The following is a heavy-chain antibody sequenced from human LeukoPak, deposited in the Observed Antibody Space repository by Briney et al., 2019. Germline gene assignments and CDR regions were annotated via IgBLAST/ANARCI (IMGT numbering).Heavy chain of an antibody. CDR1: GFTFSDYY. D-gene: IGHD5-12*01. Sequence: GGSLRLSCAASGFTFSDYYMSWIRQAPGKGLEWVSYISSSGSTIYYADSVKGRFTISRDNARNSLYLQMNSLRAEDTAVYYCAREDSGYDSPIDYWGQGTLVTVSS. J-gene: IGHJ4*02. CDR2: ISSSGSTI. CDR3: AREDSGYDSPIDY. V-gene: IGHV3-11*01.